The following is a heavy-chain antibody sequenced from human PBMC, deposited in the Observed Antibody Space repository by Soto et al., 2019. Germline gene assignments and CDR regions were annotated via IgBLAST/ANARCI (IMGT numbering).Heavy chain of an antibody. CDR2: ISYDGSNK. CDR3: ARGIAARHPDY. J-gene: IGHJ4*02. V-gene: IGHV3-30-3*01. CDR1: GFTFSSYA. D-gene: IGHD6-6*01. Sequence: GESLKISCAASGFTFSSYAMHWVRQAPGKGLEWVAVISYDGSNKYYADSVKGRFTISRDNSKNTLYLQMNSLRAEDTAVYYCARGIAARHPDYWGQGTLVTVSS.